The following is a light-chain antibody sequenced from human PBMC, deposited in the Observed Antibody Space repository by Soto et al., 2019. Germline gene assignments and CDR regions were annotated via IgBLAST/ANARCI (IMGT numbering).Light chain of an antibody. Sequence: QSALTQPRSVSGSPGQSVTISCTGTSSDVGGYNYVSWYQQHPGKAPKVMIYDVNKRPSGVPDRFSGSKSGNTASLTISGLQAEDEADYYCCSYAGKSHVFGPGTKVTVL. CDR1: SSDVGGYNY. CDR2: DVN. J-gene: IGLJ1*01. CDR3: CSYAGKSHV. V-gene: IGLV2-11*01.